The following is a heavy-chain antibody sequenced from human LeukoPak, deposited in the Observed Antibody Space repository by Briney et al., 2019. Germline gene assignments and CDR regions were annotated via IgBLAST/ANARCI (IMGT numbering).Heavy chain of an antibody. CDR2: VYHTGSS. CDR1: GSSITNGSY. V-gene: IGHV4-38-2*02. Sequence: SETLSLTCSVSGSSITNGSYWGWIRLSPGKGLEWIANVYHTGSSYYNPSLKSRVTISVDASKNQFSLRLNSVTAADTAVYYCAKSNGYGLVDIWGQGTMVTVSS. CDR3: AKSNGYGLVDI. D-gene: IGHD3-10*01. J-gene: IGHJ3*02.